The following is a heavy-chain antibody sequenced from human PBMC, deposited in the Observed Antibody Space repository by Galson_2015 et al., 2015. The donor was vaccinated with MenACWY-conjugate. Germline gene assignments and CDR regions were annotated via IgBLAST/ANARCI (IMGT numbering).Heavy chain of an antibody. V-gene: IGHV1-46*01. CDR2: INPSGGST. J-gene: IGHJ4*02. CDR3: ARSMSSGQIWRALRGLFDY. Sequence: SVKVSCKASGYTFTSYYMHWVRQAPGQGLEWMGIINPSGGSTSYAQKFQGRVTMTRDTSTSTVYMELSSLRSEDTAVYYCARSMSSGQIWRALRGLFDYWGQGTLVTVSS. CDR1: GYTFTSYY. D-gene: IGHD3-22*01.